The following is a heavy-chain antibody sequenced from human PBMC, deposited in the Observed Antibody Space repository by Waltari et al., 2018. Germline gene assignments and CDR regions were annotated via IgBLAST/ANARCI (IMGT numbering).Heavy chain of an antibody. CDR3: ARGWQSYNWFDP. V-gene: IGHV4-34*01. Sequence: QVQLQQWGAGLLKPSETLSLTCAVYGGSFSGYYWSWIRQPPGKGLEWIGEINHSGSTNYNPSLKSRVTISVDTSKNQFSLKLSSVTAADTAVYYCARGWQSYNWFDPWGQGTLVTVSS. J-gene: IGHJ5*02. CDR2: INHSGST. D-gene: IGHD5-12*01. CDR1: GGSFSGYY.